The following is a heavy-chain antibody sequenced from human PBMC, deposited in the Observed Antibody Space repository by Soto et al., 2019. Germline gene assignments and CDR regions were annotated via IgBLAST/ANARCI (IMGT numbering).Heavy chain of an antibody. V-gene: IGHV4-31*03. CDR1: GGSISSGGYY. CDR3: ARGPSLIVYDPKNSYFLVY. CDR2: IYYSGST. Sequence: PSETLSLTCTVSGGSISSGGYYWSWIRQHPGKGLEWIGYIYYSGSTYYNPSLKSRVTISVDTSKNQFSLKLSSVTAADTAVYYCARGPSLIVYDPKNSYFLVYWGQGILVNVSS. J-gene: IGHJ4*02. D-gene: IGHD3-10*01.